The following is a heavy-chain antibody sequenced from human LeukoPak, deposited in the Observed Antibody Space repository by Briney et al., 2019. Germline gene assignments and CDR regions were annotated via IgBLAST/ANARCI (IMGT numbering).Heavy chain of an antibody. D-gene: IGHD3-22*01. Sequence: SETLSLTCTVSGGSISSCYWSWIRQPPGKGLEWIGYIYYSGSTNYNPSLKSRVTISVDTSKNQFSLKLSSVTAADTAVYYCARDREKHYYDSSGYSSDAFDIWGQGTMVTVSS. CDR2: IYYSGST. CDR3: ARDREKHYYDSSGYSSDAFDI. V-gene: IGHV4-59*01. J-gene: IGHJ3*02. CDR1: GGSISSCY.